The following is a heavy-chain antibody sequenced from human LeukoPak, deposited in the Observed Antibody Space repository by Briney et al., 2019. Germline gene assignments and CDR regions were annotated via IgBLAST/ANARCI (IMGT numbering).Heavy chain of an antibody. CDR3: AQRSYGDF. Sequence: GGSLRHSCAASGFMFSNYGMHWVRQAPGKGLEWVAFIRYDGSDKYYADSVKGRFIISRDNSKNTLYLQMSSLRAEDTALYYCAQRSYGDFWGQGTLVTVSS. J-gene: IGHJ4*02. CDR2: IRYDGSDK. D-gene: IGHD3-16*01. V-gene: IGHV3-30*02. CDR1: GFMFSNYG.